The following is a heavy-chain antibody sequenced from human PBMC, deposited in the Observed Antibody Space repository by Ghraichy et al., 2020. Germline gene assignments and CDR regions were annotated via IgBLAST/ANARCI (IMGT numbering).Heavy chain of an antibody. D-gene: IGHD6-19*01. J-gene: IGHJ4*02. CDR1: GGSISSYY. CDR2: IYYSGST. CDR3: ARGTAVAGSFDY. Sequence: SETLSLTCTVSGGSISSYYWSWIRQPPGKGLEWIGYIYYSGSTNYNPSLKSRVTISVDTSKNQFSLKLSSVTAADTAVYYFARGTAVAGSFDYWGQGTLVTVSS. V-gene: IGHV4-59*01.